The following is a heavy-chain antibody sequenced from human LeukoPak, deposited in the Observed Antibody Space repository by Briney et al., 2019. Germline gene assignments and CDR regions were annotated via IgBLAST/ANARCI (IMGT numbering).Heavy chain of an antibody. CDR3: AVKTSTVTTGWFDP. D-gene: IGHD4-11*01. J-gene: IGHJ5*02. CDR1: GGTFSSYA. Sequence: SVKVSCKASGGTFSSYAISWVRQAPGQGLEWMGGIIPIFGTANYAQKFQGRVTITADESTSTAYMELSSLRSEDTAVYYCAVKTSTVTTGWFDPWGQGTLVTVSS. CDR2: IIPIFGTA. V-gene: IGHV1-69*13.